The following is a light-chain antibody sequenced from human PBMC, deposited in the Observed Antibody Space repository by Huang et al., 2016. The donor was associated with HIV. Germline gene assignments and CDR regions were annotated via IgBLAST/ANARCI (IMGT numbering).Light chain of an antibody. CDR1: QDNSNS. CDR3: QKYNSAPLT. CDR2: AAS. J-gene: IGKJ4*01. Sequence: DIQMTQSPSSLSASVGDGVTITCRASQDNSNSLAWYQQKPGKAPKLLIYAASTLQSGVPSRFGGSGSGTDFTLTISSLQPEDVATYYCQKYNSAPLTFGGGTKVEIK. V-gene: IGKV1-27*01.